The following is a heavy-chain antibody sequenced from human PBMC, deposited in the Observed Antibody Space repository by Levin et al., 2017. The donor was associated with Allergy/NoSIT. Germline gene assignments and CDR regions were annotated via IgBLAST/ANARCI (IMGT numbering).Heavy chain of an antibody. J-gene: IGHJ4*02. V-gene: IGHV3-48*02. CDR1: GFTFSTYS. CDR3: ARGVDSSDSYSRFDS. CDR2: TSSSSSRT. Sequence: GGSLRLSCAASGFTFSTYSMNWVRQAPGKGLEWVSYTSSSSSRTYYAESVKGRFTISRDNAKNSMFLQMNSLRDEDTAVYYCARGVDSSDSYSRFDSWGQGTLVTVSS. D-gene: IGHD3-22*01.